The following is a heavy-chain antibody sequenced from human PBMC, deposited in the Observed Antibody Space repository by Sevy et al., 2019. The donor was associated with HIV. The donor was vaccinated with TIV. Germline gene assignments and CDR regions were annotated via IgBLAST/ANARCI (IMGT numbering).Heavy chain of an antibody. V-gene: IGHV3-7*01. CDR2: IKEDGSMI. J-gene: IGHJ4*02. Sequence: GGSLRLSCEASGFSFSSYWMCWVRQAPGRGLEWVANIKEDGSMIYYVDSVKGRFTISRDNAKNSVYLQMTSLRAEDAALYYCVRAIGAAGSYWGQGTLVTVSS. D-gene: IGHD6-13*01. CDR1: GFSFSSYW. CDR3: VRAIGAAGSY.